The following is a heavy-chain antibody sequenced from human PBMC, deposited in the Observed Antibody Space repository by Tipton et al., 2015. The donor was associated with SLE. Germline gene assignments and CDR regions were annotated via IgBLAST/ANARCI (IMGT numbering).Heavy chain of an antibody. CDR1: GGTFSSYA. V-gene: IGHV1-69*01. D-gene: IGHD3-3*01. CDR2: IIPIFGTA. CDR3: ARDGDFWSDPGHFYGMDV. Sequence: QLVQSGAEVKKPGSSVKVSCKASGGTFSSYAISWVRQAPGQGLEWMGGIIPIFGTANYAQKFQGRVTITADESTSTAYMELSSLRSEDTAVYYCARDGDFWSDPGHFYGMDVWGQGTTVTVSS. J-gene: IGHJ6*02.